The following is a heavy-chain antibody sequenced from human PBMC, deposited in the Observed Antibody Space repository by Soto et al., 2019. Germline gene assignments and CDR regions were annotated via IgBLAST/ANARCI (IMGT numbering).Heavy chain of an antibody. CDR1: GYTLTELS. D-gene: IGHD2-15*01. V-gene: IGHV1-24*01. CDR2: FDPEDGET. CDR3: ATKVYCSGGSCYSTALSAFDI. Sequence: ASVKVSCKVSGYTLTELSMHWVRQAPGKGLEWMGGFDPEDGETIYAQKFQGRVTMTEDTSTDTAYMELSSLRSEDTAAYYCATKVYCSGGSCYSTALSAFDIWGQGTMVTVSS. J-gene: IGHJ3*02.